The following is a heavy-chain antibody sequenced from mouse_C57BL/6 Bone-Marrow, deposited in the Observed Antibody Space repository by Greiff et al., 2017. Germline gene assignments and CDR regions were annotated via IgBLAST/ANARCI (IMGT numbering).Heavy chain of an antibody. V-gene: IGHV5-17*01. Sequence: EVKVVESGGGLVKPGGSLKLSCAASGFTFSDYGMHWVRQAPEKGLEWVAYISSGSSTIYYADTVKGRFTISRDNAKNTLCLQMTRLRAEDTAMYYCARQSNYVDDWGQGTTLTVSS. D-gene: IGHD1-3*01. J-gene: IGHJ2*01. CDR2: ISSGSSTI. CDR3: ARQSNYVDD. CDR1: GFTFSDYG.